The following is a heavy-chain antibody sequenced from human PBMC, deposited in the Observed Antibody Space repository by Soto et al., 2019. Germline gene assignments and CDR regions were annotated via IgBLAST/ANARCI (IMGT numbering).Heavy chain of an antibody. J-gene: IGHJ6*03. V-gene: IGHV4-34*01. D-gene: IGHD2-2*01. Sequence: SQTLSLTCAVYGGSFSGYYWSWIRQPPGKGLEWIGEINHSGSTNYNPSLKGRVTISVDTSKNQFSLKLSSVTAADTAVYYCARAKVPAAIGYYMDVWGKGTTVTVSS. CDR3: ARAKVPAAIGYYMDV. CDR1: GGSFSGYY. CDR2: INHSGST.